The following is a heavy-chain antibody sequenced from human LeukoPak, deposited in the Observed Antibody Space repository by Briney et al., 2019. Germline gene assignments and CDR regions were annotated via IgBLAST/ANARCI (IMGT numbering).Heavy chain of an antibody. CDR1: GLTFDDYA. J-gene: IGHJ6*03. D-gene: IGHD3-16*01. V-gene: IGHV3-9*01. CDR2: ISWNSGSI. CDR3: AKAAGLAYYYMDV. Sequence: GRSLRLSCAASGLTFDDYAMHWVRQAPGKGLEWVSGISWNSGSIGYADSVKGRFTISRDNAKNSLYLQMNSLRAEDTALYYCAKAAGLAYYYMDVWGKGTTVTVSS.